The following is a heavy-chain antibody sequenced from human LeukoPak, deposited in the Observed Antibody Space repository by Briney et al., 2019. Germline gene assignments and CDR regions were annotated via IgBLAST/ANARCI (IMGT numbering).Heavy chain of an antibody. CDR3: AKDWSYGGNSWKYFGS. D-gene: IGHD4-23*01. CDR1: GFTFDDYA. J-gene: IGHJ4*02. Sequence: PGGSLRLSCAASGFTFDDYAMHWVPQAPGKGLEWVSGISWRSDSVDYAESVKGRFTISRDNAKNSLYLQMNSLRADDTALYYCAKDWSYGGNSWKYFGSWGQGILVTVSS. CDR2: ISWRSDSV. V-gene: IGHV3-9*01.